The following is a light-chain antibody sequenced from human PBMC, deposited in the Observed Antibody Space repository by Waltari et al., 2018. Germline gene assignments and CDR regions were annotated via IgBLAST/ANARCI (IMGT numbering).Light chain of an antibody. CDR2: DIS. Sequence: SASSSCRASQRIGRSVIWYQQRPGQAPRLLIYDISRRPTVIPDRFSGSGYGTDFSLTISRLEPEDFAVYYCQKYERLPATFGQGTTVEIK. V-gene: IGKV3-20*01. CDR1: QRIGRS. CDR3: QKYERLPAT. J-gene: IGKJ1*01.